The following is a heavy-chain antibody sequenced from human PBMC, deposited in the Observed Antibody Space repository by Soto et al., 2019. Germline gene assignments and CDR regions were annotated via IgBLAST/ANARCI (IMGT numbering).Heavy chain of an antibody. CDR1: GFTLSNYA. Sequence: GGSLRLSCVASGFTLSNYAMNWVRQAPGKGLEWVAVISYDGSNKYYADSVKGRITISRDNSRNTLYLQMNNLRAEDTAMYYCARDLGNNYGSFAYWGQRTLVPVSS. D-gene: IGHD4-17*01. CDR2: ISYDGSNK. J-gene: IGHJ4*02. V-gene: IGHV3-30-3*01. CDR3: ARDLGNNYGSFAY.